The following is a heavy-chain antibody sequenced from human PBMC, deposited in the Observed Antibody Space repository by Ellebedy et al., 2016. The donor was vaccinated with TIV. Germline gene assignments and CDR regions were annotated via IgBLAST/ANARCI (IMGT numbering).Heavy chain of an antibody. CDR3: ARWYGSGTYYLDP. CDR2: ISANGGTT. CDR1: GFTFSTYP. V-gene: IGHV3-23*01. D-gene: IGHD3-10*01. J-gene: IGHJ5*01. Sequence: GESLKISCAASGFTFSTYPMNWVRQAPGKGLEWVSIISANGGTTYYADSVKGRFTISRDNSKNTLYLQMNSLRAEDTALYYCARWYGSGTYYLDPWGQGTLVTVSS.